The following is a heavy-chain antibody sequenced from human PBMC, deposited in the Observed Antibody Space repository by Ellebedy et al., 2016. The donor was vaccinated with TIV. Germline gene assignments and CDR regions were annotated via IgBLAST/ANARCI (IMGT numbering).Heavy chain of an antibody. CDR2: ISSSSSYI. J-gene: IGHJ4*02. V-gene: IGHV3-21*01. D-gene: IGHD3-16*01. Sequence: GESLKISXAASGFTFSSYSMNWVRQAPGKGLEWVSSISSSSSYIYYADSVKGRFTISRDNAKNSLYLQMNSLRAEDTAVYYCAKAQDLMITFGGVRTPFDYWGQGTLVTVSS. CDR1: GFTFSSYS. CDR3: AKAQDLMITFGGVRTPFDY.